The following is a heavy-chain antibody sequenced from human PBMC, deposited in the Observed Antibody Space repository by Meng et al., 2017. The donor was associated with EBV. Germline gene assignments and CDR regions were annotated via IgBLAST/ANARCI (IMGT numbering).Heavy chain of an antibody. CDR2: ISGSGGST. Sequence: EGQRLGSGGGLVQPGGSLGLSCAAPGFTFSSYAMSWVRQAPGKGLEWVSAISGSGGSTYYADSVKGRFTISRDNSKNTLYLQMNSLRAEDTAVYYCAKVNQLLGGNDYWGQGTLVTVPS. J-gene: IGHJ4*02. CDR1: GFTFSSYA. V-gene: IGHV3-23*01. CDR3: AKVNQLLGGNDY. D-gene: IGHD1-26*01.